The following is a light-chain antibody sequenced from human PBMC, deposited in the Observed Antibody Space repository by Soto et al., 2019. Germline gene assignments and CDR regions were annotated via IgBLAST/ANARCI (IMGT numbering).Light chain of an antibody. J-gene: IGKJ1*01. V-gene: IGKV3-11*01. Sequence: ETGLTQSPATLSLSPGERATLSCRASQSISSHLAWYQQKPGQAPRLLIYDASNRATGIPARFSGSGSGTDFTLTISSLEPEDFAVYYCQQRSNWPPITFGQGTKVDIK. CDR3: QQRSNWPPIT. CDR1: QSISSH. CDR2: DAS.